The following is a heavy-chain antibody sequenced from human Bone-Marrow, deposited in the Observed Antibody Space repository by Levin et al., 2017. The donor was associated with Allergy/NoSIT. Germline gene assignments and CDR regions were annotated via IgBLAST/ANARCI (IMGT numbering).Heavy chain of an antibody. V-gene: IGHV3-11*01. Sequence: GESLKISCAASGFTFSDYYMSWIRQAPGKGLEWVSYISSSGSTIYYADSVKGRFTISRDNAKNSLYLQMNSLRAEDTAVYYCASPSSLYYYYYGMDVWGQGTTVTVSS. CDR3: ASPSSLYYYYYGMDV. CDR1: GFTFSDYY. D-gene: IGHD2-2*01. CDR2: ISSSGSTI. J-gene: IGHJ6*02.